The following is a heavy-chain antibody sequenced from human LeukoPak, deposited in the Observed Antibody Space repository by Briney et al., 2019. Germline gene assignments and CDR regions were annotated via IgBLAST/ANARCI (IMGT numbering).Heavy chain of an antibody. J-gene: IGHJ4*02. V-gene: IGHV3-23*01. CDR2: IPGTGGRP. D-gene: IGHD6-13*01. CDR1: GFIFSSYS. Sequence: GGSLRLSCEASGFIFSSYSMSWVRQAPGKGLEWVSAIPGTGGRPYSADSVKGRFTISRDNSKNTLYLQMNSLRAEDTAVYYCARLRSSSWPDYWGQGTLVTVSS. CDR3: ARLRSSSWPDY.